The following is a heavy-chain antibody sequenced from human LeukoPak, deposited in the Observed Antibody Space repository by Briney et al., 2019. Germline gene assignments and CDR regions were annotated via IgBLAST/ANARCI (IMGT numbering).Heavy chain of an antibody. V-gene: IGHV4-34*01. J-gene: IGHJ5*02. CDR3: ARSEYYDFWSGFNWFDP. CDR1: GGSFSGYY. Sequence: SETLSLTCAVYGGSFSGYYWSWIRQPPGKGLEWIGEINHSGSTNYNPSLKSRVTISVDTSKSQFSLKLSSVTAADTAVYYCARSEYYDFWSGFNWFDPWGQGTLVTVSS. D-gene: IGHD3-3*01. CDR2: INHSGST.